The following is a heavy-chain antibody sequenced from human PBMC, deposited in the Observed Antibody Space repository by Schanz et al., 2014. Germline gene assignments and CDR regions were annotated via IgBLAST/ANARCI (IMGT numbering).Heavy chain of an antibody. CDR2: IIPVLNIA. CDR1: GYTFVSYS. Sequence: QVQLVQSGAEVKKPGASVKVSCKASGYTFVSYSMHWVRQAPGQGLEWMGKIIPVLNIATYAQQFQGRVTFTADKSTSTAYMELSSLRYEDTALYYCARGTMPGTFDIWGQGTMVTVSS. V-gene: IGHV1-69*09. J-gene: IGHJ3*02. CDR3: ARGTMPGTFDI. D-gene: IGHD2-2*01.